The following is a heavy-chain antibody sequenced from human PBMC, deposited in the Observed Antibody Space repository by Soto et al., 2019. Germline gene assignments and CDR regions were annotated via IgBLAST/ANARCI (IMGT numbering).Heavy chain of an antibody. CDR3: AKDGGLYSSSWYTFIY. J-gene: IGHJ4*02. CDR1: GFTFSSCA. D-gene: IGHD6-13*01. CDR2: ISGSGGST. V-gene: IGHV3-23*01. Sequence: GGSLRLSCAASGFTFSSCAMSWVRQAPGKGLEWVSAISGSGGSTYYADSVKGRFTISRDNSKNTLDLQMNSLRVEDTAVYFCAKDGGLYSSSWYTFIYWGQGTLVTVSS.